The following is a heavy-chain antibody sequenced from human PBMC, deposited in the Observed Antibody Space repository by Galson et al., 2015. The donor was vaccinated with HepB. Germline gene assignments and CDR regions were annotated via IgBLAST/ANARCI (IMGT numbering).Heavy chain of an antibody. Sequence: LSLTCTVSGGSISDNYWIWIRQPAWKGLEWIGRIYPSGSTYYNPSLMGRVTMSADTSTNQLSLNLNSVTAADTAVYYCARDPPYSFGWYFDCWGQGTLVTVSS. D-gene: IGHD6-19*01. CDR3: ARDPPYSFGWYFDC. J-gene: IGHJ4*02. CDR1: GGSISDNY. CDR2: IYPSGST. V-gene: IGHV4-4*07.